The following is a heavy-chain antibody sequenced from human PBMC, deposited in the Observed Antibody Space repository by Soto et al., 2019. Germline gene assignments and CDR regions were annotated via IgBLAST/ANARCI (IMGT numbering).Heavy chain of an antibody. CDR2: ISGSGGST. CDR3: AKELWFGELLYEY. Sequence: EVQLLESGGGLVQPGGSLRLSCAASGFTFSSYAMSWVRQAPGKGLEWVSAISGSGGSTYYADSVKGRFTISRDNSKNKLYLKMNSLRAEDTAVYYCAKELWFGELLYEYWGQGTLVTVSS. J-gene: IGHJ4*02. V-gene: IGHV3-23*01. D-gene: IGHD3-10*01. CDR1: GFTFSSYA.